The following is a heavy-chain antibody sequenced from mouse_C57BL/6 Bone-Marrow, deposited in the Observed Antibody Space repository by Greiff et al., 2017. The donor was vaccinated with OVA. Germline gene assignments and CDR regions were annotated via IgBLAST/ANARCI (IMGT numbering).Heavy chain of an antibody. J-gene: IGHJ4*01. D-gene: IGHD2-1*01. CDR2: IHPSDSDT. CDR1: GYTFTSYW. CDR3: ALYGNPYYAMDY. V-gene: IGHV1-74*01. Sequence: QVQLQQPGAELVKPGASVKVSCKASGYTFTSYWMHWVKQRPGQGLEWIGRIHPSDSDTNYNQKFKGKATLTVYKSSSTAYMQLSSLTSEDSAVYYCALYGNPYYAMDYWGQGTSVTVSS.